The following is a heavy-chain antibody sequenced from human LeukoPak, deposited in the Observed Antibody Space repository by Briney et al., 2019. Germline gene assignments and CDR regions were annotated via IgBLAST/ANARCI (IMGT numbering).Heavy chain of an antibody. CDR3: TRAVAGHPD. V-gene: IGHV4-34*01. CDR1: GVPLSNYY. CDR2: INHSGYT. Sequence: SETLSLTCAVSGVPLSNYYWSWVSQSPRQGLEWIGEINHSGYTNYNPSLKSRVTMSIDTSKNQFSLILTSVTAADAGVYYCTRAVAGHPDWGQGTLVTVSS. D-gene: IGHD6-19*01. J-gene: IGHJ4*02.